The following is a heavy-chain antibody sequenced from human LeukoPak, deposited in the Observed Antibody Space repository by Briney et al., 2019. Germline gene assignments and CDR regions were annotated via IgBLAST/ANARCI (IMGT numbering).Heavy chain of an antibody. CDR3: ARKGVDIVVVPADLTAMYYYYYMDV. J-gene: IGHJ6*03. D-gene: IGHD2-2*03. V-gene: IGHV3-11*04. CDR1: GFTFSDYY. CDR2: ISSSGSTI. Sequence: KPGGSLRLSCAASGFTFSDYYMSWIRQAPGKGLEWVSYISSSGSTIYYADSVKGRFTISRDNAKNSLYLQMNSLRAEDTAVYYCARKGVDIVVVPADLTAMYYYYYMDVWGKGTTVTVSS.